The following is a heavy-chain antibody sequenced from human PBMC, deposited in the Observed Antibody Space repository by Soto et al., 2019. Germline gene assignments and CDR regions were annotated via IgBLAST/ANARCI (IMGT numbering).Heavy chain of an antibody. CDR3: ARDLRRQLYSSGWPDY. D-gene: IGHD6-19*01. CDR1: GYTFTSYG. V-gene: IGHV1-18*01. J-gene: IGHJ4*02. Sequence: QVQLVQSGAEVKKPGASVKVSCKASGYTFTSYGISWVRQAPGQGLEWMGWISAYNGNTNYAQKLQGRVTMTTDTSTRTAYMELRSLRSDDTAVYYCARDLRRQLYSSGWPDYWGQGTLVTVSS. CDR2: ISAYNGNT.